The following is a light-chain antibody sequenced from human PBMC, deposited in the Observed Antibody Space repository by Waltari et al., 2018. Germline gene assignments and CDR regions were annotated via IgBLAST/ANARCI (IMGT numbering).Light chain of an antibody. CDR1: SSDDGGYKY. J-gene: IGLJ3*02. CDR2: DVS. V-gene: IGLV2-14*01. Sequence: QSALTQPASVSGSPGQSITISCTGTSSDDGGYKYVSWYQQHPGKAPKGMIYDVSKGPSGVSSRFSGSKSGNTVSLTISGLQAEDEADYYCSSYTSSNTWVFGGGTKLTVL. CDR3: SSYTSSNTWV.